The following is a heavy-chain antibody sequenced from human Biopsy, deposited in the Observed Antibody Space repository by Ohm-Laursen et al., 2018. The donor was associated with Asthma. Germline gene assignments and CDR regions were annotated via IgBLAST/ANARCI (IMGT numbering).Heavy chain of an antibody. D-gene: IGHD4-17*01. CDR2: HDHEEGGT. CDR1: GYSLTDLS. V-gene: IGHV1-24*01. CDR3: ASDFPKDYVRYNFQF. J-gene: IGHJ4*02. Sequence: AASVKVSCTISGYSLTDLSMHWVRQAPGQGLEWMGGHDHEEGGTVNAWRFQGRVTMTEDTSTDTAYMELGSLSSDDTAVYYCASDFPKDYVRYNFQFWGQGTLVTVSS.